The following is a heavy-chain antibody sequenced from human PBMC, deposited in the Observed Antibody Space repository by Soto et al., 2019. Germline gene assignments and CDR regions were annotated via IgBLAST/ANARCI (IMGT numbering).Heavy chain of an antibody. CDR2: INPNSGGT. V-gene: IGHV1-2*04. D-gene: IGHD2-15*01. Sequence: VASVKVSCKASGYTFTGYYMHWVRQAPGQGLEWMGWINPNSGGTNYAQKFQGWVTMTRDTSISTAYMELSRLRSDDTAVYYCARAGHGYCSGGSCYYYYYMDVWGKGTTVTVSS. CDR1: GYTFTGYY. J-gene: IGHJ6*03. CDR3: ARAGHGYCSGGSCYYYYYMDV.